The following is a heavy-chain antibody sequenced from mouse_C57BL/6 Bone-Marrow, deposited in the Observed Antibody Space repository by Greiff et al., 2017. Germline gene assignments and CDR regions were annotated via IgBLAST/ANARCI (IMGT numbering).Heavy chain of an antibody. Sequence: VQLQQSGPELVKPGASVKISCKASGYTFTDYYMNWVKQSHGKSLEWIGDINPNNGGTSYNQKFKGKATLTVDKSSSTAYMERRSLTSEDSAVYYCARRDITTEVDYWGQGTTLTVSS. CDR2: INPNNGGT. CDR3: ARRDITTEVDY. V-gene: IGHV1-26*01. J-gene: IGHJ2*01. CDR1: GYTFTDYY. D-gene: IGHD1-1*01.